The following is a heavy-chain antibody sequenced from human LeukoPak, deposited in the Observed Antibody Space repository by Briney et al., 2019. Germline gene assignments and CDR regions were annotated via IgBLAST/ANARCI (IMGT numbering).Heavy chain of an antibody. D-gene: IGHD5/OR15-5a*01. J-gene: IGHJ6*03. CDR1: GFTFSSYE. CDR2: ISSSGSTI. V-gene: IGHV3-48*03. CDR3: AKDTGSTPGAHYYYYMDV. Sequence: GGSLRLSCAASGFTFSSYEMNWVRQAPGKGLEWVSYISSSGSTIYYADSVKGRFTISRDNAKNSLHLQMNSLRTEDTALYYCAKDTGSTPGAHYYYYMDVWGKGTTVTISS.